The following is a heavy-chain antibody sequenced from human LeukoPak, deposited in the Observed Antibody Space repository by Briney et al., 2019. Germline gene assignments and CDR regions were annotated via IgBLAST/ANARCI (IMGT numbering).Heavy chain of an antibody. V-gene: IGHV3-23*01. CDR3: AKRTGYYDSSGPIDY. CDR1: GFTFSSYA. Sequence: GGSLRLSCAASGFTFSSYAMSWVRQAPGKGLEWVSAISGSGGSTYYADSVEGRFTISRDNSKNTLYLQMNSLRAEDTAVYYCAKRTGYYDSSGPIDYWGQGTLVTVSS. CDR2: ISGSGGST. D-gene: IGHD3-22*01. J-gene: IGHJ4*02.